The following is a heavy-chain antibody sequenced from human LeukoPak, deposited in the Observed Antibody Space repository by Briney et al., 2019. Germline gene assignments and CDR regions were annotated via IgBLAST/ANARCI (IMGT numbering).Heavy chain of an antibody. CDR1: GFTFSSYT. CDR3: ARVQGEARDY. V-gene: IGHV3-21*01. CDR2: IFGRSTYT. Sequence: GESLRLSCAASGFTFSSYTMNWVRQTPGKGLEWVSSIFGRSTYTFYSDSVKGRFTISRDNAKNSLSLQMNSLRAEDTAVYYCARVQGEARDYWGQGTLVTVSS. J-gene: IGHJ4*02.